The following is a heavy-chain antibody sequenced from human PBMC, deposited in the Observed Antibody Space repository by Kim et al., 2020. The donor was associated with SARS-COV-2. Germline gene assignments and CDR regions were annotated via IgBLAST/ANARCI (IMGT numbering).Heavy chain of an antibody. J-gene: IGHJ5*02. D-gene: IGHD5-12*01. Sequence: TYTAASVKGSSTITRDNTKNTLYLQMNSRRAEETAVYYCARDRGYSGYDLWGQGTLVTVSS. CDR2: T. V-gene: IGHV3-66*01. CDR3: ARDRGYSGYDL.